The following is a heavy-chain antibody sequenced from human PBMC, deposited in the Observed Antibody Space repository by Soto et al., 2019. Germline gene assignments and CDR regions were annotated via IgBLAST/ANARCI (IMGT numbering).Heavy chain of an antibody. CDR1: GCSFATYA. Sequence: GGSRRLSCAASGCSFATYAMNWVRQAPCKGLEWVSGLSGSGTSTYYADSVKGRFTISRDNSRDTLFLQMNSLTADDTAVYYCAKATTNGGWFNPFDSWGQGALVTVSS. V-gene: IGHV3-23*01. CDR2: LSGSGTST. J-gene: IGHJ4*02. D-gene: IGHD6-19*01. CDR3: AKATTNGGWFNPFDS.